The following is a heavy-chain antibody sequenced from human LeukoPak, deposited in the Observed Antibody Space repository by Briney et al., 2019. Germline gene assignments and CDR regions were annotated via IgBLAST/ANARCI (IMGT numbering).Heavy chain of an antibody. J-gene: IGHJ4*02. CDR3: VKGRGSWPCHFDY. CDR2: IGGSGYTT. D-gene: IGHD6-13*01. CDR1: GFTFSSYA. Sequence: PGGSLRLSCAASGFTFSSYAMIWVRQAPGKGLEWVSTIGGSGYTTYYADSVKGRFTISRDNSRNTVYLQMNSPRAEDTAVYHCVKGRGSWPCHFDYWGQGTLVTVSS. V-gene: IGHV3-23*01.